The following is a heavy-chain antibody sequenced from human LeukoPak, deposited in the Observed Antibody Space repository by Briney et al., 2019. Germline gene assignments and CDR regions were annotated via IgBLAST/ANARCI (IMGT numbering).Heavy chain of an antibody. D-gene: IGHD3-22*01. CDR3: ARDIPPLYYDSSGYYYDY. CDR2: ISAYNGNT. V-gene: IGHV1-18*01. CDR1: GGTFSSYA. J-gene: IGHJ4*02. Sequence: ASVKVSCKASGGTFSSYAISWVRQAPGQGLEWMGWISAYNGNTNYAQKLQGRVTMTTDTSTSTAYMELRSLRSDDTAVYYCARDIPPLYYDSSGYYYDYWGQGTLVTVSS.